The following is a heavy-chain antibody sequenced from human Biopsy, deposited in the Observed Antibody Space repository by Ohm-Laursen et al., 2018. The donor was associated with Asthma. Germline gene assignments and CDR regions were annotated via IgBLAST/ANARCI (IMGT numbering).Heavy chain of an antibody. CDR2: ISFDGTTT. CDR1: GFTFSRYW. CDR3: ARVSSYWAFDP. V-gene: IGHV3-74*01. Sequence: GSLRLSCAASGFTFSRYWMHWVRQAPGKGLVWVSRISFDGTTTTYADSVRGRFTISRDNAKNTLYLQMNSLRAEDTALYYCARVSSYWAFDPWGQGTLVTVSS. D-gene: IGHD3-16*02. J-gene: IGHJ5*02.